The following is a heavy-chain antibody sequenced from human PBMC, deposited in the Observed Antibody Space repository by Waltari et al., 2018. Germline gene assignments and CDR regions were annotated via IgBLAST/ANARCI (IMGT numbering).Heavy chain of an antibody. D-gene: IGHD3-3*01. CDR1: GGSLSSSRYY. CDR2: IYYSGIT. J-gene: IGHJ5*02. V-gene: IGHV4-39*01. CDR3: ASQIGVWSGYLGSNWFDP. Sequence: QLQLQESGPGLVKPSETLSLTCTVSGGSLSSSRYYWGWIRQPPGTGLGWIGSIYYSGITYYNPSLKSRVTISVDTSKNQFSLKLSSVTAADTAVYYCASQIGVWSGYLGSNWFDPWGQGTLVTVSS.